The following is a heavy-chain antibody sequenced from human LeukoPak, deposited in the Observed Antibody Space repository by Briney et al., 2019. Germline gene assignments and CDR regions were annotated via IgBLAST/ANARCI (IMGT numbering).Heavy chain of an antibody. CDR1: GFTFSSYS. CDR2: ISSSSSYI. Sequence: GGSLRLSCAASGFTFSSYSMNWVRQAPGKGLEWVSSISSSSSYIYYADSVKGRFTISRDNAKNSLYLQMNSLRAEDTAVYYCARGSGYDLWSGYYNAFDIWGQGTMVTVSS. V-gene: IGHV3-21*01. J-gene: IGHJ3*02. D-gene: IGHD3-3*01. CDR3: ARGSGYDLWSGYYNAFDI.